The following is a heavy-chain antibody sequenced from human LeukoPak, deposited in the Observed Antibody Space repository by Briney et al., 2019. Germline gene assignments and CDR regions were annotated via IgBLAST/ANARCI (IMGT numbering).Heavy chain of an antibody. CDR3: XXXXXXXXXXXXXXVFDY. V-gene: IGHV1-3*01. CDR2: INAGNGYT. Sequence: ASVKVSCKASGYTFTTYAIHWVRQAPGQRLEWMRWINAGNGYTKYSQKFQDRVTITRDTSANTAYMELSSLRSEDTDVYYCXXXXXXXXXXXXXXVFDYWGQGNLVTVSS. CDR1: GYTFTTYA. J-gene: IGHJ4*02.